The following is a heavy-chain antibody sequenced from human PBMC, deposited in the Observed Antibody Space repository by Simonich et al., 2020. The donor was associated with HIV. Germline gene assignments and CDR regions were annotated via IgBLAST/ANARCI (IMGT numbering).Heavy chain of an antibody. CDR3: ARRHPTTVTTPYFDY. CDR2: INHSGSP. J-gene: IGHJ4*02. V-gene: IGHV4-34*01. Sequence: QVQLQQWGAGLLKPSETLSLTCAVYGGSFSGYYWSWLRQPPGKGLEWIGEINHSGSPNYNPSLKSRVTISVDTSKNQFSLKLSSVTAADTAVYYCARRHPTTVTTPYFDYWGQGTLVTVSS. D-gene: IGHD4-17*01. CDR1: GGSFSGYY.